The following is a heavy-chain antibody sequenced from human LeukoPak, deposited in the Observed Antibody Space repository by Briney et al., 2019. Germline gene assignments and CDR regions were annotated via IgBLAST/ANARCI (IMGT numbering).Heavy chain of an antibody. J-gene: IGHJ4*02. V-gene: IGHV3-30-3*01. D-gene: IGHD3-9*01. CDR1: GFTFSSYA. CDR2: ISCDGSNK. CDR3: ARVALRYFDWFSLVY. Sequence: GGSLRLSCAASGFTFSSYAMHWVRQAPGKGLEWVAVISCDGSNKYYADSVKGRFTISRDNSKNTLYLQMNSLRAEDTAVYYCARVALRYFDWFSLVYWGQGTLVTVSS.